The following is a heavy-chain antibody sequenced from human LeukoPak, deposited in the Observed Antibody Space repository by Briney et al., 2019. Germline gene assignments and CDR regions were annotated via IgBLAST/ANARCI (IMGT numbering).Heavy chain of an antibody. CDR1: GGSFSTYV. D-gene: IGHD6-19*01. J-gene: IGHJ4*02. Sequence: ASVKVSCKAPGGSFSTYVLTWVRQAPGQGLEWMGRIIPVLGVSNFAQKFQGRVAITADKSTNTAHMELSRLESGDTAVYYCTLSGTRYNSAWCRIWGQGTLVTVSS. CDR2: IIPVLGVS. CDR3: TLSGTRYNSAWCRI. V-gene: IGHV1-69*04.